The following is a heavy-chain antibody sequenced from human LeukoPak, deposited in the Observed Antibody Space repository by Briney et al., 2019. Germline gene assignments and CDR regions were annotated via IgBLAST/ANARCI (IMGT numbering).Heavy chain of an antibody. J-gene: IGHJ4*02. D-gene: IGHD3-10*01. V-gene: IGHV4-34*01. CDR2: INHSGST. CDR1: GGSFSGYY. Sequence: SETLSLTCAVYGGSFSGYYWSWIRQPPGKGLEWIGEINHSGSTNYNPSLKSRVTISVDTSKNQFSLKLSSVTAADTAVYYCARDVGLLWFGELHYYFDYWGQGTLVTVSS. CDR3: ARDVGLLWFGELHYYFDY.